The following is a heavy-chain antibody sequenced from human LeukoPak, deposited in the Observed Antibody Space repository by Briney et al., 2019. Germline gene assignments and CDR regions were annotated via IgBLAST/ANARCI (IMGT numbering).Heavy chain of an antibody. CDR1: GGSISSYY. V-gene: IGHV4-59*01. D-gene: IGHD5-18*01. J-gene: IGHJ6*02. Sequence: SETLSLTCTVSGGSISSYYWSWIRQPPGKGLEWIGYIYYSGSTNYNPSLKSRVTISVDTSKNQFSLELSSVTAADTAVYYCARMDTHGSRYYYYGMDVWGQGTTVTVSS. CDR3: ARMDTHGSRYYYYGMDV. CDR2: IYYSGST.